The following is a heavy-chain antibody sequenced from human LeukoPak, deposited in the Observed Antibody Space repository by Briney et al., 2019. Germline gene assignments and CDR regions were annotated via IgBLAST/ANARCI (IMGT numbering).Heavy chain of an antibody. CDR1: GFTFSSYG. CDR3: AKTARVPDY. CDR2: ISGSGGST. V-gene: IGHV3-23*01. D-gene: IGHD6-6*01. Sequence: PGGSLRLSCAASGFTFSSYGMSWVRQAPGKGLEWVSAISGSGGSTYYADSVKGRFTISRDNAKNSLYLQMNSLRAEDTTVYYCAKTARVPDYWGQGTQVTVSS. J-gene: IGHJ4*02.